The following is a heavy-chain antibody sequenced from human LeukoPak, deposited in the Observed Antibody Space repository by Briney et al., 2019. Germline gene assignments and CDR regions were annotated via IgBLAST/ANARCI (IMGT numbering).Heavy chain of an antibody. V-gene: IGHV4-30-2*01. J-gene: IGHJ4*02. D-gene: IGHD5-12*01. CDR2: IYHSGST. CDR3: ARAGEVATIEFYFDY. CDR1: GGSINSGGYS. Sequence: SQTLSLTCAVSGGSINSGGYSWSWIRQPPGKGLEWIGYIYHSGSTYYNPSLKSRVTISVDRSKNQFSLKLSSVTAADTAVYYCARAGEVATIEFYFDYWGQGTLVTVSS.